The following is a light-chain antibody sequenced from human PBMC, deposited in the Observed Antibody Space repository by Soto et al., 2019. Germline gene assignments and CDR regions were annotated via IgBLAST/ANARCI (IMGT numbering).Light chain of an antibody. CDR2: GVS. CDR3: QHYGSSPYT. J-gene: IGKJ2*01. V-gene: IGKV3-20*01. Sequence: EIVLTQSPGTLSLSPGERATLSCRASQSLSGNYLAWYQQKPGQAPMLLIFGVSSRATGIPDRFSGSGSGTDFTLTINSLEPEDFAVYYCQHYGSSPYTFGLGTKLEIK. CDR1: QSLSGNY.